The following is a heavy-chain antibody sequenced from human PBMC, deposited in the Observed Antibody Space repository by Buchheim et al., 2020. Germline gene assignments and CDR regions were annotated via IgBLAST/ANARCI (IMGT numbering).Heavy chain of an antibody. V-gene: IGHV3-30*18. CDR2: ISYDGSNK. J-gene: IGHJ6*02. CDR1: GFTFSSYG. D-gene: IGHD2-2*01. CDR3: AKARYQLLFYYYYYGMDV. Sequence: QVQLVESGGGVVQPGRSLRLSCAASGFTFSSYGMHWVRQAPGKGLEWVAVISYDGSNKYYADSVKGRFTISRDNSKNTLYLQMNSLRAEDTAVYYCAKARYQLLFYYYYYGMDVWGQGTT.